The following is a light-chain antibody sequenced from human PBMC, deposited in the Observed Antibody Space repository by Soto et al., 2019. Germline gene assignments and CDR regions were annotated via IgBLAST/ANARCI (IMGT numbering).Light chain of an antibody. V-gene: IGKV1-39*01. CDR2: AAS. J-gene: IGKJ5*01. Sequence: DIQMTQSPSSLSASVGDRVTITCRASQSISSYLNWYQQKPGKAPKLLIYAASSLQSGVPSRFSGSGSGTDFTLTISSLQPEDFATYFCQQGYDTPITFGQGTRLEIK. CDR3: QQGYDTPIT. CDR1: QSISSY.